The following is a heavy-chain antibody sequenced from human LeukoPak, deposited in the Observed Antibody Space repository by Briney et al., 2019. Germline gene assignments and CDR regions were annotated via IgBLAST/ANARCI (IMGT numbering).Heavy chain of an antibody. V-gene: IGHV3-23*01. J-gene: IGHJ5*02. CDR2: IGTSGDRT. D-gene: IGHD3-10*01. CDR3: AKGLELLWFGELKS. CDR1: GFSFTNYA. Sequence: GGSLRLSCAASGFSFTNYAMSWVRQAPGKGVEWVSAIGTSGDRTYYADPVKGRFTISRDNSNSTLYMQMNNVRADDTALYYCAKGLELLWFGELKSWGQGTLVTVSS.